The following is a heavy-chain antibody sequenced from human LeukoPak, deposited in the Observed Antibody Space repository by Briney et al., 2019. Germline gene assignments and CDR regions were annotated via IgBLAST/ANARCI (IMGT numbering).Heavy chain of an antibody. Sequence: GGSLRLSCAASGFTFSTYAMSWVRQAPGKGLEWVSSISGGGGSTYYAGSVKGRFTISRDNSKNTLYLQMNSLRAEDTAVYYCAKDRRNWNDAIDYWGQGTLVTVSS. V-gene: IGHV3-23*01. CDR3: AKDRRNWNDAIDY. CDR2: ISGGGGST. J-gene: IGHJ4*02. CDR1: GFTFSTYA. D-gene: IGHD1-1*01.